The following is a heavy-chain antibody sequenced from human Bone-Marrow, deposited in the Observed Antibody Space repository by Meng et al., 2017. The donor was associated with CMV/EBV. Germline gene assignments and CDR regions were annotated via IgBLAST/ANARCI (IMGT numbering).Heavy chain of an antibody. J-gene: IGHJ6*02. CDR3: ARDSPYCSGPSCSRHSPDYYGMDV. D-gene: IGHD2-2*01. V-gene: IGHV1-46*01. Sequence: ASVKVSCKASGYTFTSHYIHWVRQAPGQGLEWMGIINPSARSTRYAQKFQGRVTMTGDTPTSTAYLELNSLRSQDTAVYYCARDSPYCSGPSCSRHSPDYYGMDVWGQGTTVTVSS. CDR2: INPSARST. CDR1: GYTFTSHY.